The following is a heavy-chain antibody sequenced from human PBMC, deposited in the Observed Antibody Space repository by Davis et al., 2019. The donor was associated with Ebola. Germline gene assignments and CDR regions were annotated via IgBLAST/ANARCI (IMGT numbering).Heavy chain of an antibody. J-gene: IGHJ2*01. CDR1: GFTFSTYW. V-gene: IGHV3-74*01. CDR2: INSDGTIT. D-gene: IGHD4-17*01. CDR3: ARDVYGDYGDGYFDL. Sequence: PGGSLRLSCAASGFTFSTYWMYWVRQAPGEGLVWVSRINSDGTITIYADSVKGRFTISRDNAKNTLYLQMNSLRAEDTAVYYCARDVYGDYGDGYFDLWGRGTLVTVSS.